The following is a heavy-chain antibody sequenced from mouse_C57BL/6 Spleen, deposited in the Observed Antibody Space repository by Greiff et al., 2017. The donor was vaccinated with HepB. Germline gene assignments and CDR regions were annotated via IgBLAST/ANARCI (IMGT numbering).Heavy chain of an antibody. J-gene: IGHJ3*01. CDR2: IDPSDSYT. D-gene: IGHD2-10*01. Sequence: VQLQQPGAELVRPGTSVKLSCKASGYTFTSYWMHWVKQRPGQGLEWIGVIDPSDSYTNYNQKFKGKATLTVDTSSSTAYMQLSSLTSEDSAVYYCARYPFYGNWFAYWGQGTLVTVSA. CDR3: ARYPFYGNWFAY. CDR1: GYTFTSYW. V-gene: IGHV1-59*01.